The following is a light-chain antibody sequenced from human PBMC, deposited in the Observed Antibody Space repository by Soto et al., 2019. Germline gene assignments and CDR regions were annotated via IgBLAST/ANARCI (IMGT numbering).Light chain of an antibody. CDR3: MQALQTPLT. CDR1: QSLLHSNGNNY. J-gene: IGKJ5*01. CDR2: LGS. Sequence: DIVMTQSPLFLPVTPGEPASISCRSSQSLLHSNGNNYFDWYLQKPGQSPQLLIYLGSNRASGVPGRFSGSGSGTDFTLKISRVEAEDVGVYYCMQALQTPLTFGQGTRLEIK. V-gene: IGKV2-28*01.